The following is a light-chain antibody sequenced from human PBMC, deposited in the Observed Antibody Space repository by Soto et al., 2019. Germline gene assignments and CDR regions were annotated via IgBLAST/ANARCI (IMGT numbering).Light chain of an antibody. CDR2: RAS. CDR3: QQYHIYSWT. V-gene: IGKV1-5*03. J-gene: IGKJ1*01. CDR1: QSISDW. Sequence: DIPMTQSPSTLSASVEDRVTITCRASQSISDWLAWYQQKPGEAPRLLIYRASTLQSGVSSRFRGSGSGTEFTLTISDLQPDDFATYYCQQYHIYSWTFGQGTTVGIK.